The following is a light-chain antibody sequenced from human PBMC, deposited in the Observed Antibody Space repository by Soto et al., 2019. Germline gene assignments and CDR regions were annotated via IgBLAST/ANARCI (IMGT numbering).Light chain of an antibody. CDR3: QQYGSSSWT. J-gene: IGKJ1*01. CDR1: QTVRNNY. V-gene: IGKV3D-20*01. Sequence: EFVLTQSPGTLSLSPGERATLSCRASQTVRNNYLAWYQQKPGLAPRLLIYDASYRANGIPDRFSGSRSGTDFTLTISRLEPEDFVVYYCQQYGSSSWTFGQGTKVDIK. CDR2: DAS.